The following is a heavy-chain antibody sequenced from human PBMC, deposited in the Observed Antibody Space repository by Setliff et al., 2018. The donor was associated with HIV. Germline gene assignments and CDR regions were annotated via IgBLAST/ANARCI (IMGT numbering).Heavy chain of an antibody. D-gene: IGHD3-22*01. CDR1: GYTFTSYG. CDR3: ARNFYDSSGYRYDY. J-gene: IGHJ4*02. CDR2: ISGYNGKT. V-gene: IGHV1-18*01. Sequence: ASAKVSCKPSGYTFTSYGINWVRQAPGQGLEWMGWISGYNGKTNYAQKFQGRVTMTTDTSTSTAYMELRSLRSDDTAVYYCARNFYDSSGYRYDYWGQGTLVTVSS.